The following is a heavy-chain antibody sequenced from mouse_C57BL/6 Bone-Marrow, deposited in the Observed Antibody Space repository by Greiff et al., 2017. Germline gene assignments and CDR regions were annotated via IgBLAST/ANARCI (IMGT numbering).Heavy chain of an antibody. CDR3: ARGHYGFLAWFAY. CDR1: CYSITRGYY. V-gene: IGHV3-6*01. J-gene: IGHJ3*01. Sequence: VQLKQSGPGLVKPSQSLSLTCSVTCYSITRGYYWNWVRQFPGNKLEWMGYISYDGSHKYNPSLKNRISITRDTSKNQFFLKLNSVTTEDTATYYCARGHYGFLAWFAYWGQGTLVTVSA. D-gene: IGHD2-2*01. CDR2: ISYDGSH.